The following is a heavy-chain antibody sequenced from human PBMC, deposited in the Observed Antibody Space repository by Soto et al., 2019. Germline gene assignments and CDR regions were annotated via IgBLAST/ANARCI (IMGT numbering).Heavy chain of an antibody. Sequence: PGESLNISCKGSGYSLTSYWISWVRQMPGKGLEWMGRIDPSDSYTNYSPSFQGHVTISADKSISTAHLQWSSLKASDTAMYYCARQGDSGSYPTAIYYYYGMDVWGQGTTVTVSS. D-gene: IGHD1-26*01. CDR3: ARQGDSGSYPTAIYYYYGMDV. CDR1: GYSLTSYW. V-gene: IGHV5-10-1*01. CDR2: IDPSDSYT. J-gene: IGHJ6*02.